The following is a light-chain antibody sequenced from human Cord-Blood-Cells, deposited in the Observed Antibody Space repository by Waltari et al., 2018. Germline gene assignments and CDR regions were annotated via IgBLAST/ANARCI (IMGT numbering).Light chain of an antibody. CDR2: YDS. V-gene: IGLV3-21*04. CDR3: QVWDSSSDHYV. J-gene: IGLJ1*01. Sequence: SYVLTQPPSVSVAPGKTARITCGGNNIGSKSVHWYQQKPGQAPVLVIYYDSDRPSGIPERFSGYNSGNTATLTISRVEAGDEADYYCQVWDSSSDHYVFVTGTKVTVL. CDR1: NIGSKS.